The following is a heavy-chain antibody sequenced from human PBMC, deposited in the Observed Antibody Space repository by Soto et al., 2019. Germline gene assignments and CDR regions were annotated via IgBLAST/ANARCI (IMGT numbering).Heavy chain of an antibody. CDR3: AKGSAEGWYGPKDALDI. CDR1: GFTFSSYA. D-gene: IGHD6-19*01. Sequence: GGSLRLSCAASGFTFSSYAMSWVRQAPGKGLEWVSAISGSGGSTYYADSVKGRFTIPRDNSKNTLYLKMNSLRAEDTAVYYCAKGSAEGWYGPKDALDIWGQGTMVTVSS. V-gene: IGHV3-23*01. CDR2: ISGSGGST. J-gene: IGHJ3*02.